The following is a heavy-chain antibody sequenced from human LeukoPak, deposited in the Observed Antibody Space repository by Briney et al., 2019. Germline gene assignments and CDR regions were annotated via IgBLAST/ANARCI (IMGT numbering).Heavy chain of an antibody. CDR1: GFSFTSYA. J-gene: IGHJ4*02. CDR2: ISGSGGST. Sequence: GGSLRLSCAASGFSFTSYAMSWVRQAPGKGLEWVSAISGSGGSTYYADSVKGRFTISRDNSKNTLYLQMNSLRAEDTAVYYCAKSVIYSGYDLFDYWGQGTLVTVSS. D-gene: IGHD5-12*01. CDR3: AKSVIYSGYDLFDY. V-gene: IGHV3-23*01.